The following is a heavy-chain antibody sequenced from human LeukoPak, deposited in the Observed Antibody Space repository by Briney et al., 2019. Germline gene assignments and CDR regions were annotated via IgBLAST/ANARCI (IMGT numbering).Heavy chain of an antibody. Sequence: GGSLILSCAASGFTFGSYAMSWVRQAPGKGLEWVSGISGSGVSTFYADSVKGRFTISRDNAKNSLYLQMNSLRAEDTAVYYCARGDYDFWSGSHPTDYWGQGTLASVSS. CDR3: ARGDYDFWSGSHPTDY. V-gene: IGHV3-23*01. D-gene: IGHD3-3*01. J-gene: IGHJ4*02. CDR1: GFTFGSYA. CDR2: ISGSGVST.